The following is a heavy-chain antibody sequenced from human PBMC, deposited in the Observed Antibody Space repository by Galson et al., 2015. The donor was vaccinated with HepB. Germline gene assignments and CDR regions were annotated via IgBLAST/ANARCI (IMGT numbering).Heavy chain of an antibody. V-gene: IGHV2-5*02. CDR1: WFSLSTSGVA. CDR3: AHRLRFTVAGFDY. D-gene: IGHD6-19*01. J-gene: IGHJ4*02. Sequence: PALVKPTQTLTLTCTFSWFSLSTSGVAVGWVRQPPGKALEWLALIYWDDDNRYSPSLRGRLTVTKDTSKNQVVLTVTNVDPVDTATYYCAHRLRFTVAGFDYWGQGFLVTVSS. CDR2: IYWDDDN.